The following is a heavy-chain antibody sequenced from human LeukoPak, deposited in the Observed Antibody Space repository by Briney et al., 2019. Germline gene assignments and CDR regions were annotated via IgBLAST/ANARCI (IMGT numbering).Heavy chain of an antibody. V-gene: IGHV4-59*08. J-gene: IGHJ4*02. CDR2: IYYSGST. CDR1: GGSISSYY. CDR3: ARQGVGATYDY. D-gene: IGHD1-26*01. Sequence: KPSETLSLTCTVSGGSISSYYWSWIRQPPGKGLEWIGYIYYSGSTNYNPSLKSQVTISVDTSKNQFSLKLSSVTAADTAVYYCARQGVGATYDYWGQGTLVTVSS.